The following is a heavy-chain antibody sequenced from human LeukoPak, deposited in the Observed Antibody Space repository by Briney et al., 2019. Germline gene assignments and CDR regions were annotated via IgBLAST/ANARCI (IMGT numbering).Heavy chain of an antibody. J-gene: IGHJ4*02. CDR2: INPNSGGT. CDR3: ASQRGAGSLTFDY. D-gene: IGHD1-26*01. V-gene: IGHV1-2*06. Sequence: ASVKVSCKASGYTFTGYYMHWVRQAPGQGLEWMGRINPNSGGTNYAQRFQGRVTMTRDTSISTAYMELSRLRSDDTAVYYCASQRGAGSLTFDYCGQGTLVTVSS. CDR1: GYTFTGYY.